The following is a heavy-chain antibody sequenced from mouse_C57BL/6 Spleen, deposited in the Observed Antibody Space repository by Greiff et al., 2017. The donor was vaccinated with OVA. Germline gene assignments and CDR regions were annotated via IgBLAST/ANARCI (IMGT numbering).Heavy chain of an antibody. CDR3: ARGGYYYGSSSRAMDY. CDR2: IDPSDSVT. Sequence: QVQLQQPGAELVRPGSSVKLSCKASGYTFTSYWMHWVKQRPIQGLEWIGNIDPSDSVTHYNQKFKDKATLTVDKSSSTAYMQLSSLTSEDSAVYYCARGGYYYGSSSRAMDYWGQGTSVTVSS. D-gene: IGHD1-1*01. CDR1: GYTFTSYW. V-gene: IGHV1-52*01. J-gene: IGHJ4*01.